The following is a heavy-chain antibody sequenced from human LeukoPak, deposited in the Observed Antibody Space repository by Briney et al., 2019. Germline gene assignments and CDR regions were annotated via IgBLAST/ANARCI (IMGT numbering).Heavy chain of an antibody. J-gene: IGHJ4*02. Sequence: GGSLRLSCAASGFTFSDYYMSWIRQAPGKGLEWVSYISSSGSTIYYADSVKGRFAISRDNAKNSLYLQMNSLRAEDTAVYYCARVEGCGGDCYYFDYWGQGTLVTVSS. D-gene: IGHD2-21*02. V-gene: IGHV3-11*04. CDR1: GFTFSDYY. CDR2: ISSSGSTI. CDR3: ARVEGCGGDCYYFDY.